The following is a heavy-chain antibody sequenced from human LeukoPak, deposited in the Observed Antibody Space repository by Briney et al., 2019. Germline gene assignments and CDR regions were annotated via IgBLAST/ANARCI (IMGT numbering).Heavy chain of an antibody. Sequence: GASVKVSCKASGYTFTSYGISWVRQAPGQGLGWMGWISAYNGNTNYAQKFQGRVTITADISTSTAYMELSSLRSEDTAVYYCARERGCSSTSCSTAPTDWFDPWGQGTLVTVSS. V-gene: IGHV1-18*01. J-gene: IGHJ5*02. CDR3: ARERGCSSTSCSTAPTDWFDP. CDR1: GYTFTSYG. D-gene: IGHD2-2*01. CDR2: ISAYNGNT.